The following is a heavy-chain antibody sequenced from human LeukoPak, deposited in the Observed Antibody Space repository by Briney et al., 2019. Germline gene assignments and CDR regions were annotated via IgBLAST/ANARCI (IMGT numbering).Heavy chain of an antibody. D-gene: IGHD4-23*01. CDR3: ASLARHDYDTNSTQFDY. J-gene: IGHJ4*02. CDR2: INPSGGST. CDR1: GYTFTSYY. Sequence: ASVKVSCKASGYTFTSYYMHWVRQAPGQGLEWMGIINPSGGSTSYAQKFQGRVTMTRDTSTSTVYMELSSLRSEDTAVYYCASLARHDYDTNSTQFDYWGQGTLVTASS. V-gene: IGHV1-46*01.